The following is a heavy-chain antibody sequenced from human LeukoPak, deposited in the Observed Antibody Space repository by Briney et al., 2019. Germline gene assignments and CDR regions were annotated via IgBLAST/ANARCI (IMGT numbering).Heavy chain of an antibody. Sequence: LSGGSLRLSCAASGFTVSSNYMSWVRQAPGKGLEWVSVIYSGGSTYYADSVKGRFTISRDNSKNTLYLQMNSLRAEDTAVYYCARENDSSGYNWGQGTLVTVSS. CDR2: IYSGGST. V-gene: IGHV3-66*01. CDR3: ARENDSSGYN. J-gene: IGHJ4*02. D-gene: IGHD3-22*01. CDR1: GFTVSSNY.